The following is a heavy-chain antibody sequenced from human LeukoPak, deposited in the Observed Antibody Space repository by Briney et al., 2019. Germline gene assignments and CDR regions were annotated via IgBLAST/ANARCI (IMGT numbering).Heavy chain of an antibody. CDR3: ARRRIGDYFDY. CDR2: IYYSGST. CDR1: GGSISSSSYY. D-gene: IGHD3-16*01. Sequence: PSQTLSLTCTVSGGSISSSSYYWGWIRQPPGKGLEWIGSIYYSGSTYYNPSLKSRVTISVDTSKNQFSLKLSSVTAADTAVYYCARRRIGDYFDYWGQGTLVTVSS. J-gene: IGHJ4*02. V-gene: IGHV4-39*01.